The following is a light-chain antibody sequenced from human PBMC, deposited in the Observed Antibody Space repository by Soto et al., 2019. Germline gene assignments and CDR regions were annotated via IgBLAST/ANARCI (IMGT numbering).Light chain of an antibody. CDR2: SAK. CDR1: QSVISNF. Sequence: EIVLAQSPGTLSLSPGERATLSCRASQSVISNFLAWYQQKPGQAPWLLIYSAKRRATGIPDRFSGSGSGTDFTLTISRLEPEDFVVYYCQQYGSSPWTFGQGTKVDIK. J-gene: IGKJ1*01. CDR3: QQYGSSPWT. V-gene: IGKV3-20*01.